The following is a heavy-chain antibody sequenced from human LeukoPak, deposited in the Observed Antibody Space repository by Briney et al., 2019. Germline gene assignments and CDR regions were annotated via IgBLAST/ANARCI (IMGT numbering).Heavy chain of an antibody. CDR3: ARSPTGGYYYDSSGYYYWHFQH. D-gene: IGHD3-22*01. CDR1: GYTFTSYD. J-gene: IGHJ1*01. CDR2: IIPIFGTA. V-gene: IGHV1-69*13. Sequence: ASVKVSCKASGYTFTSYDINWVRQATGQGLEWMGGIIPIFGTANYAQKFQGRVTITADESTSTAYMELSSLRSEDTAVYYCARSPTGGYYYDSSGYYYWHFQHWGQGTLVTVSS.